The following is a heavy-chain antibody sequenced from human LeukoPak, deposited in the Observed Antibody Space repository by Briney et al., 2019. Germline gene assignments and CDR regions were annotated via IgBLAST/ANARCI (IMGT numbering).Heavy chain of an antibody. V-gene: IGHV4-39*01. Sequence: PSETLSLTCTLSGGSITSNSDYCGCIRQPPGRGLEWIGSIYYSGSTYYNASLKSRVTISVDTSKIQLSLKLSSVTAADTAIYSCARLSTIAAADYWGQGILVTASS. J-gene: IGHJ4*02. CDR2: IYYSGST. CDR1: GGSITSNSDY. CDR3: ARLSTIAAADY. D-gene: IGHD6-13*01.